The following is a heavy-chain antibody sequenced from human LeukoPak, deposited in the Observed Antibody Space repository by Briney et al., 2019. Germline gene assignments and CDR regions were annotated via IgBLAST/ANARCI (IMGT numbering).Heavy chain of an antibody. J-gene: IGHJ3*02. CDR3: ARADGVVVITSGAFDI. CDR1: GGSISSGAYY. Sequence: SETLSLTCTVSGGSISSGAYYWSWIRQHPGRGLEWIGYVFSGGSTFYNAPLKSRVTISVDTSKNQFSLKLSSVTAADTAVYYCARADGVVVITSGAFDIWGQGTMVTVSS. D-gene: IGHD3-22*01. V-gene: IGHV4-31*03. CDR2: VFSGGST.